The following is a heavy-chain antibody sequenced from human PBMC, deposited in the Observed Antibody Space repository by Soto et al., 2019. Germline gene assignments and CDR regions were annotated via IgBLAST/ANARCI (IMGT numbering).Heavy chain of an antibody. CDR2: IKYSGTT. Sequence: SGTLSLTSTISGCPISNRRCHWCWIRQPPGKGLEWIASIKYSGTTFYNPSLKSRVALSVDTSKNQFALKLSSVTAAETAVYYCARHGITGSYYDAFDIWGQGTMVT. D-gene: IGHD1-26*01. V-gene: IGHV4-39*01. J-gene: IGHJ3*02. CDR3: ARHGITGSYYDAFDI. CDR1: GCPISNRRCH.